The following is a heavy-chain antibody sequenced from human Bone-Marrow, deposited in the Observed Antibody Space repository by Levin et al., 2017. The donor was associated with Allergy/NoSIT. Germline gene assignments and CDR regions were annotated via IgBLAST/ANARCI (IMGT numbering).Heavy chain of an antibody. J-gene: IGHJ4*02. D-gene: IGHD2-2*01. V-gene: IGHV3-48*04. CDR3: ARDFCTSTSCYHVDY. Sequence: GGSLRLSCAASGFTFSSHSMNWVRQAPGKGLEWLSFISSNSGSTIYYAESVKGRFTISRDNAKNSLYLQMNSLRAEDTAVYYCARDFCTSTSCYHVDYWGQGALVTVSS. CDR2: ISSNSGSTI. CDR1: GFTFSSHS.